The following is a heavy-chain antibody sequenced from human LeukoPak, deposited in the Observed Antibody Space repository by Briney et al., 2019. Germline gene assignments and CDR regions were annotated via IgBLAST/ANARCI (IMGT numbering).Heavy chain of an antibody. Sequence: ASVKVSCKASGYTFTSYDINWVRQATGQGLEWMGWMNPNSGNTGYAQKFQGRVTVTRNTSISTAYMELSSLRSEDTAVYYCARGLSSSWYWWESISSGSGSRFDYWGQGTLVTVSS. CDR2: MNPNSGNT. CDR3: ARGLSSSWYWWESISSGSGSRFDY. J-gene: IGHJ4*02. CDR1: GYTFTSYD. D-gene: IGHD6-13*01. V-gene: IGHV1-8*01.